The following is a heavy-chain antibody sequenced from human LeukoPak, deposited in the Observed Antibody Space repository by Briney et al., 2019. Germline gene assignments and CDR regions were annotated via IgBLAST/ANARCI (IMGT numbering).Heavy chain of an antibody. CDR2: INHSGST. CDR1: GRSFSGYY. D-gene: IGHD5-18*01. Sequence: SETLPLTCAVYGRSFSGYYWSWIRQPPGKGLEWIGEINHSGSTNYNPSLKSRVTISVDTSKNQFSLKLSSVTAADTAVYYCARGKGYSYGYRGYFDYWGQGTLVTVSS. V-gene: IGHV4-34*01. J-gene: IGHJ4*02. CDR3: ARGKGYSYGYRGYFDY.